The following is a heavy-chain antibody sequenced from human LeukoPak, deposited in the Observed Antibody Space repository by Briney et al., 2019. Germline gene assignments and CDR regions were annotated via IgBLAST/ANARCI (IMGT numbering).Heavy chain of an antibody. J-gene: IGHJ4*02. D-gene: IGHD6-19*01. CDR3: ARVRRPVAGIFDY. CDR2: IYHSGST. V-gene: IGHV4-38-2*02. Sequence: SETLSLTCTVSGYSISSGYYWGWIRQPPGKGLEWIGSIYHSGSTYYNPSLKSRVTISVDTSKNQFSLKLSSVTAADTAVYYCARVRRPVAGIFDYWGQGTLVTVSS. CDR1: GYSISSGYY.